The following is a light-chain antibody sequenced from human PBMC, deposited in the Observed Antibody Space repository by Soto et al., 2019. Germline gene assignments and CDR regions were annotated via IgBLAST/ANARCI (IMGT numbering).Light chain of an antibody. Sequence: DIQMTQSPSSLSASVGDRVTLTCRATQSISKYLNWYQQKPGKAPNLLIYSTSTLQSGVPSRFSGSGSGTDFTLTINSLQPEDFATYYCQQAYDIPRTFGQGTMVDIK. J-gene: IGKJ1*01. CDR2: STS. CDR3: QQAYDIPRT. CDR1: QSISKY. V-gene: IGKV1-39*01.